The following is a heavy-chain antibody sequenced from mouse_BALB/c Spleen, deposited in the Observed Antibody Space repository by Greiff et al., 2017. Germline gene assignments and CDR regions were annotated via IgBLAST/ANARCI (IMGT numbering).Heavy chain of an antibody. CDR3: AREGNCDRDYAMDY. CDR2: ISDGGSYT. Sequence: EVKLQESGGGLVKPGGSLKLSCAASGFTFSDYYMYWVRQTPEKRLEWVATISDGGSYTYYPDSVKGRFTISRDNAKNNLYLQMSSLKSEDTAMYYCAREGNCDRDYAMDYWGQGTSVTVSS. V-gene: IGHV5-4*02. CDR1: GFTFSDYY. J-gene: IGHJ4*01. D-gene: IGHD4-1*01.